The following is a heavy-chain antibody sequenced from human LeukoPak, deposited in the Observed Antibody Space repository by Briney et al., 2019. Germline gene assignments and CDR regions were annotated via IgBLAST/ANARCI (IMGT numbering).Heavy chain of an antibody. J-gene: IGHJ4*02. Sequence: GRSLRLSCAASGFTFDDYAMHWVRQAPGRGVEWVSGISWNSGRIGYADSVKGRFTISRDNAKNSLYLQMNSLRAEDTALYYCVKDRVWFGELLNPLFDNWGQGTRVTVSS. V-gene: IGHV3-9*01. CDR1: GFTFDDYA. CDR2: ISWNSGRI. CDR3: VKDRVWFGELLNPLFDN. D-gene: IGHD3-10*01.